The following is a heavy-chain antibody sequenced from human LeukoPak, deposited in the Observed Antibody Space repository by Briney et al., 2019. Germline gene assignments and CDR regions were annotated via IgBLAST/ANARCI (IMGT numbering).Heavy chain of an antibody. V-gene: IGHV3-23*01. CDR1: GFTFSSSA. J-gene: IGHJ4*02. CDR2: ISGSGGST. D-gene: IGHD3-22*01. CDR3: ASLVADYYDSSGYHDY. Sequence: GGSLRLSCAASGFTFSSSAMSWVRQAPGKGLEWVSAISGSGGSTYYADSVKGRFTISRDNAKNSLYLQMNSLRAEDTAVYYCASLVADYYDSSGYHDYWGQGTLVTVSS.